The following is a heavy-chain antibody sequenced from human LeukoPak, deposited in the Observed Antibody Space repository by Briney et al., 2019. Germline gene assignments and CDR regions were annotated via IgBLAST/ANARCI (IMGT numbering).Heavy chain of an antibody. CDR3: ARGRYYFDY. J-gene: IGHJ4*02. CDR1: GFTFSSYG. Sequence: PGRSLRLSCAASGFTFSSYGMHWVRQAPGNGLEWVAVIWYDGSNKYYADSVKGRFTISRDNSKNTLYLQMNSLKAEDTAVYYCARGRYYFDYWGQGTLVTVSS. V-gene: IGHV3-33*01. CDR2: IWYDGSNK.